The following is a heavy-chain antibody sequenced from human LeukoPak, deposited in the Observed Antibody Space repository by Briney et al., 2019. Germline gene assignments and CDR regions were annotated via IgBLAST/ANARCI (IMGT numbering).Heavy chain of an antibody. D-gene: IGHD3-16*01. CDR1: GGSFSGYY. CDR2: INHSGST. V-gene: IGHV4-34*01. CDR3: ARLRVIFWGFDI. Sequence: SETLSLTCAVYGGSFSGYYWSWLRQPPGKGLEWIGEINHSGSTNYNPSLKSRVTISVDTSKNQFSLKLSSVTAADTTVYYCARLRVIFWGFDIWGQGTMVTVSS. J-gene: IGHJ3*02.